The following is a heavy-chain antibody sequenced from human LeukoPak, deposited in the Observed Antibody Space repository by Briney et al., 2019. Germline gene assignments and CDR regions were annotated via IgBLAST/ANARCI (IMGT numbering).Heavy chain of an antibody. V-gene: IGHV3-48*03. CDR3: ARVPLHSGSYGDY. CDR2: ISSSGSTI. D-gene: IGHD1-26*01. CDR1: GFTFSSYE. Sequence: GGSLRLSCAASGFTFSSYEMNWVRQAPGKGLEWVSYISSSGSTIYYADSVKGRFTISRDNAKNSLYLQMNSLRAEDTAVYYCARVPLHSGSYGDYWGQGTLVTVSS. J-gene: IGHJ4*02.